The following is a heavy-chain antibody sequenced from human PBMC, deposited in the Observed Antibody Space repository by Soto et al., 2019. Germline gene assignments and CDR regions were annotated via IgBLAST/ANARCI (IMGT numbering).Heavy chain of an antibody. CDR2: ISTTSGNT. Sequence: GASVKVSCKTSGYTFSSYSINWVRQAPGQGLEWMAWISTTSGNTHYAERVQGRVTVTLDKSARTAFMEMWGLTSDDTAVYFCARDNGYYDFWGQGNPGHRLL. J-gene: IGHJ4*01. CDR3: ARDNGYYDF. V-gene: IGHV1-18*01. CDR1: GYTFSSYS. D-gene: IGHD2-8*01.